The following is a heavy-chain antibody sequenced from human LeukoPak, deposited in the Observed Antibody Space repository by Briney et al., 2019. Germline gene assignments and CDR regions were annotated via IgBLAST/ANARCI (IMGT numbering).Heavy chain of an antibody. V-gene: IGHV2-5*01. J-gene: IGHJ4*02. D-gene: IGHD1-26*01. CDR3: AHIDTPRWSSISYLLDY. CDR2: IYWNDDK. CDR1: GFSLSTSGVG. Sequence: SGPTLVNPTQTLTLTCTFSGFSLSTSGVGVGWIRQPPGKTLEWLALIYWNDDKRYSPSLKSRLTITKDTSKNQVVLTMTNMDPVDTATSYCAHIDTPRWSSISYLLDYWGQGTLVTVSS.